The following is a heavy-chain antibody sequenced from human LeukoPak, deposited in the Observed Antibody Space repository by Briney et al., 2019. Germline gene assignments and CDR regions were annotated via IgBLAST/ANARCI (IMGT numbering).Heavy chain of an antibody. CDR3: ARAVAIVGATSDY. CDR1: GFTFCSYS. CDR2: ISSSSSYI. J-gene: IGHJ4*02. D-gene: IGHD1-26*01. V-gene: IGHV3-21*01. Sequence: GGSLRLSCAASGFTFCSYSMNWVRQAPGKGLEWVSSISSSSSYIYYADSVKGRFTISRDNAKNSLYLQMNSLRAEDTAVYYCARAVAIVGATSDYWGQGTLVTVSS.